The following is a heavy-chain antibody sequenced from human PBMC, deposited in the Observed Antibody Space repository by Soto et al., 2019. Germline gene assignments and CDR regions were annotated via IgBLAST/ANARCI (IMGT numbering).Heavy chain of an antibody. J-gene: IGHJ4*02. CDR2: ISYDGSNK. CDR3: AKEYFQYYFDY. D-gene: IGHD3-10*01. V-gene: IGHV3-30*18. CDR1: GFTFSSYG. Sequence: PGGSLRLSCAASGFTFSSYGMHWVRQAPGKGLEWVAVISYDGSNKYYADSVKGRFTISRDNSKNTLYLQMNSLRAEDTAVYYCAKEYFQYYFDYWGQGTLVTVSS.